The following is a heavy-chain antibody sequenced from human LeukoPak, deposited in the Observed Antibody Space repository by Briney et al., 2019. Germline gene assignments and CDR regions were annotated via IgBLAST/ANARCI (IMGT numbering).Heavy chain of an antibody. CDR2: IIPILGIA. CDR1: GYTFTDYY. V-gene: IGHV1-69*02. Sequence: SVKVSCKASGYTFTDYYMHWVRQAPGQGLEWMGRIIPILGIANYAQKFQGRVTITADKSTSTAYMELSSLRSEDTAVYYCARYSYGADDAFDVWGQGTMVTVSS. D-gene: IGHD5-18*01. CDR3: ARYSYGADDAFDV. J-gene: IGHJ3*01.